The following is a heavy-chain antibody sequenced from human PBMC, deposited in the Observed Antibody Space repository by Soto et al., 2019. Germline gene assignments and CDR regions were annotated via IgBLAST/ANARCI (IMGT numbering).Heavy chain of an antibody. CDR1: GYTFTSYD. V-gene: IGHV1-8*01. CDR3: ARDCSGGSCYPGMDV. D-gene: IGHD2-15*01. CDR2: MNPNSGNT. Sequence: ASVKVSCTASGYTFTSYDINWVRQATGQGLEWMGWMNPNSGNTGYAQKFQGRVTMTRNTSISTAYMELSSLRAEDTAVYFCARDCSGGSCYPGMDVWGQGTTVTVSS. J-gene: IGHJ6*02.